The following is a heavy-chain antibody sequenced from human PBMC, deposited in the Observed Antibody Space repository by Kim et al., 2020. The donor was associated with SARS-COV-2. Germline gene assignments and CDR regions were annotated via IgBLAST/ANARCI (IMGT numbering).Heavy chain of an antibody. Sequence: GGSLRLSCAASGFTFSSYGMHWVRQAPGKGLEWVAVISYDGSNKYYADSVKGRFTISRDNSKNTLYLQMNSLRAEDTAVYYCAKGIQLWYYYYGMDVWGQGTTVTVSS. D-gene: IGHD5-18*01. J-gene: IGHJ6*02. CDR3: AKGIQLWYYYYGMDV. CDR2: ISYDGSNK. CDR1: GFTFSSYG. V-gene: IGHV3-30*18.